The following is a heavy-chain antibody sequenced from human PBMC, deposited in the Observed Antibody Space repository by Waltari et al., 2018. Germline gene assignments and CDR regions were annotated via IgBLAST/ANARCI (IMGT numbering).Heavy chain of an antibody. V-gene: IGHV2-5*01. CDR3: ARTVVVTLTWSFGY. D-gene: IGHD2-21*02. J-gene: IGHJ4*01. Sequence: QINLKESGTTLVKPTQTLTRPCNFAGFPLSTRGVSVGWIRQPPGKALEGLALISWNDANRYSPALKSRLTITKDTSKSQVVLTMTNMDPLDTATYYFARTVVVTLTWSFGYWVHGTLVTVSS. CDR2: ISWNDAN. CDR1: GFPLSTRGVS.